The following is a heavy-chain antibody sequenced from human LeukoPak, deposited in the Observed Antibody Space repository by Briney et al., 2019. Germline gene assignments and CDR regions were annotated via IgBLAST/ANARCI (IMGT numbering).Heavy chain of an antibody. J-gene: IGHJ3*02. CDR1: GFTFSSYE. Sequence: GALRLSCAASGFTFSSYEMNWVRQAPGKGLEWVSYISSSGSTIYYADSVRGRFTISRDNSKNSLYLQMDSLRVDDTAVYYCARDVEMFSTTWSDAFDIWGQGTMVTVSS. CDR3: ARDVEMFSTTWSDAFDI. V-gene: IGHV3-48*03. D-gene: IGHD6-13*01. CDR2: ISSSGSTI.